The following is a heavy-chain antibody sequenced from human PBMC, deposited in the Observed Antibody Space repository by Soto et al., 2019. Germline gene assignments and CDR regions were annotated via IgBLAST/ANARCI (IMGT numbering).Heavy chain of an antibody. V-gene: IGHV4-4*07. J-gene: IGHJ4*02. D-gene: IGHD2-15*01. CDR3: AREVRGGFTGIFDQ. CDR2: IYTDGTT. Sequence: QVQLQGSGPGQVKPSETLSLTYTVSGASISDYFYWSWIRQPAGKGLEWIGRIYTDGTTKYNPSLKRRVTLSLDKSKNQFSLRLSSVTAADTAGYYFAREVRGGFTGIFDQWGRGSRVTVSS. CDR1: GASISDYFY.